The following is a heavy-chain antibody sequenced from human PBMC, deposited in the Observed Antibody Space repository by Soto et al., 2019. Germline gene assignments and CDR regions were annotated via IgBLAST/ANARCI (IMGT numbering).Heavy chain of an antibody. V-gene: IGHV4-31*03. Sequence: PSETLSLNCTLSGVSITSGAYYWTWVRQHPGKGLEWIGYIYYNGNTYFSPSLKSRLTISIDTSKNQFSLKLSSVTAADTAMYYCARARLRAVYAFDFWGQGTMVTVSS. J-gene: IGHJ3*01. CDR1: GVSITSGAYY. CDR2: IYYNGNT. D-gene: IGHD4-17*01. CDR3: ARARLRAVYAFDF.